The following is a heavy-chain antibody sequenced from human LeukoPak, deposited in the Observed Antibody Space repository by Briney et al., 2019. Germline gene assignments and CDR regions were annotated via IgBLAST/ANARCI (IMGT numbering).Heavy chain of an antibody. D-gene: IGHD3-22*01. V-gene: IGHV3-23*01. CDR2: ISGSGAST. CDR1: GFTFSSYA. Sequence: GGSLRLSCAGSGFTFSSYAMSWVRQAPGKGLEWVSDISGSGASTYYADSVKGRFTISRDNSKNTLYLQMNSLRAEDTAVYYCARGPYYYDSSGYWYAEYFQHWGQGTLVTVSS. J-gene: IGHJ1*01. CDR3: ARGPYYYDSSGYWYAEYFQH.